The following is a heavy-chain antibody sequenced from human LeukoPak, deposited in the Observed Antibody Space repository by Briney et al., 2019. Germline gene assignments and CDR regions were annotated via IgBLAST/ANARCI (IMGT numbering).Heavy chain of an antibody. CDR3: ARNRYDYGDPYYYYYMDV. CDR2: ISSSGSTI. V-gene: IGHV3-11*01. D-gene: IGHD4-17*01. Sequence: GGSLRLSCAASGFTFSAYYMSWIRQAPGKGLEWVSYISSSGSTIYYADSVKGRFTISRDNAKNSLYLQMNSLRAEDTALYHCARNRYDYGDPYYYYYMDVWGKGTTVTISS. J-gene: IGHJ6*03. CDR1: GFTFSAYY.